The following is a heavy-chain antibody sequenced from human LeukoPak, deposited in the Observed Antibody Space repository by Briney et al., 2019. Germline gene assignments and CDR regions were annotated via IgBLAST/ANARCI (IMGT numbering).Heavy chain of an antibody. CDR1: GFTFTNYA. CDR2: ISSSGGST. D-gene: IGHD6-13*01. J-gene: IGHJ4*02. CDR3: AKALAATGIAY. V-gene: IGHV3-23*01. Sequence: GGSLRLSCAASGFTFTNYAMNWVRQTPGKGLEWVSTISSSGGSTLYADSMNGRFTISRDNSKNTLYLQVSTLRADDTAVYYCAKALAATGIAYSGQGTLVTVSS.